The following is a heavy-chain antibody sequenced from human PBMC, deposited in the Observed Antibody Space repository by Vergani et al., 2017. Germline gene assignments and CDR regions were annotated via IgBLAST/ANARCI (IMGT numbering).Heavy chain of an antibody. CDR3: ARASLWCGESIDAFDI. D-gene: IGHD3-10*01. V-gene: IGHV1-2*02. J-gene: IGHJ3*02. CDR1: GYTFTGSY. Sequence: QVQLVQSGAEVKKPGASVKVSCKASGYTFTGSYIHWVRQAPRQGLEWMGWINPNSEGTNYAQKFQGRVTMTRDTSISTAYMELSRLRSDDTAVYYCARASLWCGESIDAFDIWGQGTMVTVSS. CDR2: INPNSEGT.